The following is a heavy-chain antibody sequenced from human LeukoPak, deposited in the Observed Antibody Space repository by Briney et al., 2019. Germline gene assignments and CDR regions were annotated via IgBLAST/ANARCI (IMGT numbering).Heavy chain of an antibody. V-gene: IGHV3-7*01. D-gene: IGHD3-10*01. Sequence: GGSLRLSCAASGFTFSRYWMSWVRQAPGKGLEWVANINQDVSEKYYVDSVKGRFTISRDNAKNSLYLQMNSLRAEDTAVYYCARDQGYCGSGRSLFDIWGHGTMVTVSS. CDR2: INQDVSEK. J-gene: IGHJ3*02. CDR1: GFTFSRYW. CDR3: ARDQGYCGSGRSLFDI.